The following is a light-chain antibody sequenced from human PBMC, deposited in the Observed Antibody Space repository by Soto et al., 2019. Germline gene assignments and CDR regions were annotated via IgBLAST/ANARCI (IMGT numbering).Light chain of an antibody. CDR2: SAS. V-gene: IGKV1-39*01. CDR1: QSISRY. J-gene: IGKJ2*01. CDR3: QESHTSGT. Sequence: DIQMTQSPSSLSASVGDRVTITCRSSQSISRYLSWYQQKPGKAPILLIYSASSLQSGVPSRFSGSGSGTDLSLTISSLLPEDFATYFCQESHTSGTFGQGTKLEI.